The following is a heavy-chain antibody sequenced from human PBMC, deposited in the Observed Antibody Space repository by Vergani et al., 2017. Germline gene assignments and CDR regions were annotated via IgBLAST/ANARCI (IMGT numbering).Heavy chain of an antibody. D-gene: IGHD4-23*01. CDR3: ARTDYGGNVLF. Sequence: QVQLQESGPGLVKPSETLSLTCTVSGCSISSYYWSWIRQPPGKGLEWIGYIYYSGSTNYNPSLKSRVTISVDTSKNQFSLKLSSVTAADTAVYYCARTDYGGNVLFWGQGTLVTVSS. V-gene: IGHV4-59*01. CDR1: GCSISSYY. J-gene: IGHJ4*02. CDR2: IYYSGST.